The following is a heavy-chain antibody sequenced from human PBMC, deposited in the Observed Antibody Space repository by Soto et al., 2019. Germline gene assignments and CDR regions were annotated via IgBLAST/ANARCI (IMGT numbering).Heavy chain of an antibody. CDR2: IYYSGST. CDR1: GGSISSRGYY. Sequence: QLQLQESGPGLVKPSETLSLSCTVSGGSISSRGYYWGWIRQPPGKGLEWIGYIYYSGSTYYNPPLNRRVPISVDTSKNQFSLKLRSVTAADTAVYYCARHGEFCSGGSCSSGDCWGQGTLVTVSS. J-gene: IGHJ4*02. D-gene: IGHD2-15*01. V-gene: IGHV4-39*01. CDR3: ARHGEFCSGGSCSSGDC.